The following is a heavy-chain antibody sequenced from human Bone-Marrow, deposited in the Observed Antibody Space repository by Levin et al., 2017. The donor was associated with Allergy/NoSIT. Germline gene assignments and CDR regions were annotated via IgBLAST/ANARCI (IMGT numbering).Heavy chain of an antibody. D-gene: IGHD3-3*01. CDR1: GVSVSDYY. V-gene: IGHV4-59*02. CDR2: ISYTGST. CDR3: ARDLIPVDFAFDV. J-gene: IGHJ3*01. Sequence: SQTLSLTCTVSGVSVSDYYWSWIRQAPGKGLEWIGYISYTGSTHFNPSLKSPGFISVDKSKNQLSLKLRFVTAADTAVYFCARDLIPVDFAFDVWGPGTMLTVSS.